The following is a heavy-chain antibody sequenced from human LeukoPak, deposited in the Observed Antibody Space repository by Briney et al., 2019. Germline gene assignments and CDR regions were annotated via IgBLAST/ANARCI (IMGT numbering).Heavy chain of an antibody. V-gene: IGHV4-34*01. CDR2: INHSGST. J-gene: IGHJ4*02. Sequence: SETLSLTCAVYGGSFSGYYWSWIRQPPGKGLEGIEEINHSGSTNYNPSLKSGVTIPVDPSKNLFSLKLSSATAADTAGYYCARLKFRYYYDSSGYYYCFDCCGQGTLVTVSS. D-gene: IGHD3-22*01. CDR1: GGSFSGYY. CDR3: ARLKFRYYYDSSGYYYCFDC.